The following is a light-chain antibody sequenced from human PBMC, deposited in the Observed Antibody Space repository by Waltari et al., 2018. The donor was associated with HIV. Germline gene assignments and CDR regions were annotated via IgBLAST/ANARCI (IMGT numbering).Light chain of an antibody. V-gene: IGKV3-20*01. CDR3: QQYGSSQLT. CDR2: GAS. J-gene: IGKJ4*01. CDR1: QSVTSSF. Sequence: EIVLTQSPGTLSLYPGERATLSCRASQSVTSSFLSWYQQKPGQAPRLLIYGASSRATGIPDRFSGGGSGTDFTLTISRLEPEDFAVYYCQQYGSSQLTFGGGTKVDIK.